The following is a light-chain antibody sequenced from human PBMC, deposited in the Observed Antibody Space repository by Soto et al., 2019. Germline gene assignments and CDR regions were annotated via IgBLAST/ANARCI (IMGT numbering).Light chain of an antibody. CDR1: QDISNY. Sequence: DIQMTHSPSXLSXXXXDXXXIXCQASQDISNYLNWYQQQPGKAPKLLIYVASNLEAGVPSRFSGSGSGTDFTFTISSLQPEDIATYYCQQYDNLPITFGQGTRLEIK. CDR3: QQYDNLPIT. CDR2: VAS. V-gene: IGKV1-33*01. J-gene: IGKJ5*01.